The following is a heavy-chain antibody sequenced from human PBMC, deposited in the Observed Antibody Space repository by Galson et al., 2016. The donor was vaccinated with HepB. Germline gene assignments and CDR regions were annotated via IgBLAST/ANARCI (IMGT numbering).Heavy chain of an antibody. V-gene: IGHV4-4*01. J-gene: IGHJ5*02. CDR3: ARASIVPGARMVFDP. Sequence: TLSLTCAVSGASISDSNWWTWVRQVPGKGLEWIGEIYHTGTTNNNPFLNSRFTLSIDKSTNQFSLNLTSVTAADTAVYFCARASIVPGARMVFDPWGQGILVTVSS. CDR1: GASISDSNW. D-gene: IGHD2-2*01. CDR2: IYHTGTT.